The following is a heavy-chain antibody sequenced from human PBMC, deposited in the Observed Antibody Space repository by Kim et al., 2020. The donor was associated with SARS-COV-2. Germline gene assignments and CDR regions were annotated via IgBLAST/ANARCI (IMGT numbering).Heavy chain of an antibody. J-gene: IGHJ4*02. CDR2: ISYDGSNK. D-gene: IGHD3-22*01. V-gene: IGHV3-30-3*01. CDR3: ARETYYYDSSGYYLGLDY. Sequence: GGSLRLSCAASGFTFSSYAMHWVRQAPGKGLEWVAVISYDGSNKYYADSVKGRFTISRDNSKNTLYLQMNSLRAEDTAVYYCARETYYYDSSGYYLGLDYWGQGTLVTVSS. CDR1: GFTFSSYA.